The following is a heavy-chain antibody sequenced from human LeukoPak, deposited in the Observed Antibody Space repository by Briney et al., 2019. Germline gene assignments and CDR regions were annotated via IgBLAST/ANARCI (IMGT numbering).Heavy chain of an antibody. Sequence: GLEWVAVISHDGSNKYYADSVKGRFTISRDNSKNTLYLQMNSLRAEDTAVYYCAKAGVPWGQGTLVTVSS. CDR3: AKAGVP. D-gene: IGHD1-14*01. CDR2: ISHDGSNK. J-gene: IGHJ5*02. V-gene: IGHV3-30*18.